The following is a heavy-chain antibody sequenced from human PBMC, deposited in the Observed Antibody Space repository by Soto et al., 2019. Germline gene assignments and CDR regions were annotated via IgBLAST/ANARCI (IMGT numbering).Heavy chain of an antibody. V-gene: IGHV4-4*02. D-gene: IGHD3-22*01. J-gene: IGHJ4*02. CDR3: ARGRQAGIQTYYYDSSGSLFDY. CDR1: GGSISSSNW. CDR2: IYHSGST. Sequence: SETLSLTCAVSGGSISSSNWWSLFRQPPGKGLECIGEIYHSGSTNYNPSLKSRVTISVDNSKNQFSLKLSSVTAADTAVYYCARGRQAGIQTYYYDSSGSLFDYWGQGTLVTVSS.